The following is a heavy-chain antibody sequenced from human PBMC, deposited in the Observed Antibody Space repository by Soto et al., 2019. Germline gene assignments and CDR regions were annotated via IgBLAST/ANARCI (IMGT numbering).Heavy chain of an antibody. CDR2: IYYSGST. CDR1: GGSISSSSYY. D-gene: IGHD3-3*01. J-gene: IGHJ5*02. CDR3: ARVLRDYDFWSGVNWFDP. V-gene: IGHV4-39*01. Sequence: QLQLQESGPGLVKPSETLSLTCTVSGGSISSSSYYWGWIRQPPGKGLEWIGSIYYSGSTYYNPSLKSRVTISVDTSKNQFSLKLSSVTAADTAVYYCARVLRDYDFWSGVNWFDPWGQGTLVTVSS.